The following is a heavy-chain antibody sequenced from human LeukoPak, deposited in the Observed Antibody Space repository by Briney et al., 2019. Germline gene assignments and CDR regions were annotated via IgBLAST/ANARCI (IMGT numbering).Heavy chain of an antibody. CDR1: GFTFSSYG. CDR2: ISYDGSNK. Sequence: GGSLRLSCAASGFTFSSYGMHWVRQALGKGLEWVAVISYDGSNKYYADSVKGRFTISRDNSKNTLYLQMNSLRAEDTAVYYCAKDRGQQLVKDYYYYYGMDVWGQGTTVTVSS. V-gene: IGHV3-30*18. CDR3: AKDRGQQLVKDYYYYYGMDV. J-gene: IGHJ6*02. D-gene: IGHD6-13*01.